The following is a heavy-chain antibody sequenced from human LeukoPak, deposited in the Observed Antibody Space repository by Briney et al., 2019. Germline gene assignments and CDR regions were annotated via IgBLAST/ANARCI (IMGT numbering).Heavy chain of an antibody. CDR2: ISSSSRHI. Sequence: PGGSLRLSCAASGFTFSNYSMNWVRQAPGKGLEWVSSISSSSRHIPYTDSVKGRFTISRDNAKNSLYLQMNSLRAEDTALYYCARDRSLDSSGPPGDYWGQGTLVTVSS. CDR3: ARDRSLDSSGPPGDY. D-gene: IGHD3-22*01. J-gene: IGHJ4*02. V-gene: IGHV3-21*01. CDR1: GFTFSNYS.